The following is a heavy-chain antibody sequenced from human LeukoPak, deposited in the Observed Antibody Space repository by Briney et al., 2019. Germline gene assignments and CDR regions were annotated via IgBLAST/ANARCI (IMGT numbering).Heavy chain of an antibody. CDR1: GFTFSSYA. CDR2: ISGSGGST. J-gene: IGHJ6*02. CDR3: AKDVADIVVVVAATHPGMDV. V-gene: IGHV3-23*01. D-gene: IGHD2-15*01. Sequence: GGSLRLSCAASGFTFSSYAMSWVRQAPGKGLEWVSAISGSGGSTYYADSVKGRFTISRDNSKNTLYLQMNSLRAEDTAVYYCAKDVADIVVVVAATHPGMDVWGQGTTVTVSS.